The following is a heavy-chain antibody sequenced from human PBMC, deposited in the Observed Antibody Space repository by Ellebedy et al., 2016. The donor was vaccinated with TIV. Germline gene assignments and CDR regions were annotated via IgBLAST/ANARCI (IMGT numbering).Heavy chain of an antibody. J-gene: IGHJ6*02. D-gene: IGHD3-3*01. CDR2: ISGSGGST. V-gene: IGHV3-23*01. CDR1: GFTFSSYA. CDR3: AKEPTYYDFWSGYYFVDRFSGMDV. Sequence: GGSLRLXXAASGFTFSSYAMSWVRQAPGKGLEWVSAISGSGGSTYYADSVKGRFTISRDNSKNTLYLQMNSLRAEDTAVYYCAKEPTYYDFWSGYYFVDRFSGMDVWGQGTTVTVSS.